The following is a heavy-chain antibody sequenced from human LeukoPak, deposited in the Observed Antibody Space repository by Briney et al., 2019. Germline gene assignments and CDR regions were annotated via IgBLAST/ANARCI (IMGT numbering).Heavy chain of an antibody. J-gene: IGHJ4*02. CDR1: GFTFSSYA. V-gene: IGHV3-23*01. CDR2: ISGSGGST. Sequence: PGGSLRLSCAASGFTFSSYAMSWVRQAPGKGLEWVSAISGSGGSTYYADSVKGRFTISRGNSKNTLYLQMNSLRAEDTAVYYCAKDEDYSWYYFDYWGQGTLVTVSS. CDR3: AKDEDYSWYYFDY. D-gene: IGHD6-13*01.